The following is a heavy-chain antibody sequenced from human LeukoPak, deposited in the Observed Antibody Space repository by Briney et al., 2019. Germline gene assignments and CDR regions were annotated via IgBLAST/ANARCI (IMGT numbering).Heavy chain of an antibody. J-gene: IGHJ4*02. Sequence: GESLKISCKSSGYSFTSYWIAWARQMPGKGLEWMGIIYPGDSDTRYSPSFQGQVTISADRSISTAYLQWSSLKASDTAMYYCARLGLGSGSSCDYWGQGTLVIVSS. CDR1: GYSFTSYW. D-gene: IGHD3-10*01. CDR3: ARLGLGSGSSCDY. V-gene: IGHV5-51*01. CDR2: IYPGDSDT.